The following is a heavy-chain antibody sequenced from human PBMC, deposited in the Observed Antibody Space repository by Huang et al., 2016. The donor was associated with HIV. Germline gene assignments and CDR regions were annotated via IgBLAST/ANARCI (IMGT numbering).Heavy chain of an antibody. CDR2: MKSKTDGGTT. CDR3: TIDLAAGVY. V-gene: IGHV3-15*01. J-gene: IGHJ4*02. D-gene: IGHD6-13*01. CDR1: GFTFSNAG. Sequence: EVQLVESGGGLVKPGGSLRLACAASGFTFSNAGMGWVRQAPGKGLEWVGRMKSKTDGGTTDYAAPVKGRFTISRDDSKNTLYLQMNSLKTEDTAVYYCTIDLAAGVYWGQGTLVTVSS.